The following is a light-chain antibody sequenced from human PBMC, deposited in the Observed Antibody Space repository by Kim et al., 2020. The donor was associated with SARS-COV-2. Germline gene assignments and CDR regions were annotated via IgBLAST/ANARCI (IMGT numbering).Light chain of an antibody. CDR3: QSYADFNWV. J-gene: IGLJ3*02. V-gene: IGLV6-57*01. CDR1: IVNIASKY. CDR2: EDN. Sequence: GKTVTIACTRNIVNIASKYVQWYQKPPGSSPTPVILEDNQRPSGVPDRFSGSIDTSSNSASLTISGLSIEDEADYYCQSYADFNWVFGGGTQLTVL.